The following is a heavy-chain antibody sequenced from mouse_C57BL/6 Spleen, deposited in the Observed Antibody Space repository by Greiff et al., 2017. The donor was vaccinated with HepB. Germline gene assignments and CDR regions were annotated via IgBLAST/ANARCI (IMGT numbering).Heavy chain of an antibody. CDR2: IRSKSNNYAT. V-gene: IGHV10-1*01. Sequence: EVMLVESGGGLVQPKGSLKLSCAASGFSFNTYAMNWVRQAPGKGLEWVARIRSKSNNYATYYADSVKDRFTISRDDSESMLYLQMNNLKTEDTAMYYCVRPELGGAWFAYWGQGTLVTVSA. D-gene: IGHD4-1*01. CDR3: VRPELGGAWFAY. J-gene: IGHJ3*01. CDR1: GFSFNTYA.